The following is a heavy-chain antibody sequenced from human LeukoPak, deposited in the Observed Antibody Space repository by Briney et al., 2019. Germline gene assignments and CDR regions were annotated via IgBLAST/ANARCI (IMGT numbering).Heavy chain of an antibody. Sequence: SETLSLTCAVYGGSFSGYYWSWIRQPPGKGLEWIGEIHHSGSTNYNPSLKSRVTMSVDTSKNQFSLKLSSVSAADTAVYYCARGRYYGSGSYRYFDYWGQGTLVTVSS. CDR3: ARGRYYGSGSYRYFDY. D-gene: IGHD3-10*01. CDR1: GGSFSGYY. CDR2: IHHSGST. J-gene: IGHJ4*02. V-gene: IGHV4-34*01.